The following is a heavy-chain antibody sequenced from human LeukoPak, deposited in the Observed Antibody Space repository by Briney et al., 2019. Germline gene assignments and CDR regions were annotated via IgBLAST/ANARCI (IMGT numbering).Heavy chain of an antibody. CDR1: GFSLSTSGMR. V-gene: IGHV2-70*04. Sequence: SGPTLVNPTQTLTLTCTFSGFSLSTSGMRVSWIRQPPGKALEWLARIDWDEDKFYSTSLKTMLTISKDTSKNQVVLTMTNMDPVDTATYYCARILEGRYFDCWGQGTLVTVSS. D-gene: IGHD5-24*01. J-gene: IGHJ4*02. CDR3: ARILEGRYFDC. CDR2: IDWDEDK.